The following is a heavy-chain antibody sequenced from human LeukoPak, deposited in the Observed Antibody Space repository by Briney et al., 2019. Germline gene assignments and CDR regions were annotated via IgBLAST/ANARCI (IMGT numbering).Heavy chain of an antibody. CDR3: ARGAVAGPQDAFDI. J-gene: IGHJ3*02. Sequence: GGSLRLSCAASGFTFSSYSMNWVRQAPGKGLEWVSSISSSSSYIYYADSVKGRFTISRDNAKNSLYLQMNSLRAEDTAVYYCARGAVAGPQDAFDIWGQGTMVTVSS. CDR1: GFTFSSYS. CDR2: ISSSSSYI. V-gene: IGHV3-21*01. D-gene: IGHD6-19*01.